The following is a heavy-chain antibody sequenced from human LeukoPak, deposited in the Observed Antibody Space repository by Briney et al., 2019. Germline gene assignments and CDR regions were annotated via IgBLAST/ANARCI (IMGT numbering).Heavy chain of an antibody. CDR2: IYHSGST. Sequence: PSETLSLTCAVSGGSISSSNWWSWVRQPPGKGLEWIGEIYHSGSTNYNPSLKSRVTISVDKSKNQFSLKLSSVTAADTAVYYCARDTRKNSGGVDYWGQGTLVTVSS. CDR1: GGSISSSNW. D-gene: IGHD2-15*01. J-gene: IGHJ4*02. CDR3: ARDTRKNSGGVDY. V-gene: IGHV4-4*02.